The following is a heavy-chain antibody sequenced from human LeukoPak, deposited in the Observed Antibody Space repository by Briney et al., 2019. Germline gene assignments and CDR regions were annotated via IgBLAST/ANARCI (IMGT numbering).Heavy chain of an antibody. Sequence: GGSLRLSCAASGFTFSSYSMNWVRQAPGKGLEWVSYISSSSSTIYYADSVKGRFTISRDNAKNSLYLQMNSLRAEDTAVYYCARDSGPGGDCYLFDIWGQGTMVTVSS. CDR1: GFTFSSYS. CDR2: ISSSSSTI. CDR3: ARDSGPGGDCYLFDI. V-gene: IGHV3-48*01. D-gene: IGHD2-21*02. J-gene: IGHJ3*02.